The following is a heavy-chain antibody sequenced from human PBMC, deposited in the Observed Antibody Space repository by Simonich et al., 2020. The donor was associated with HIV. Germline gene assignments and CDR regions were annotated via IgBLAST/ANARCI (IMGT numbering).Heavy chain of an antibody. D-gene: IGHD6-19*01. Sequence: QVHLQQWGAGLLKPSETLSLTCTVYGESFSGYYWSWIRQPPGKGLEWIGEINHRGSTNHNPALKGQLTISVDTSKNQFSLKLSSVTAADTAVYYCARHIVEQWLPAVDAFDMWGQGTMVTVSS. J-gene: IGHJ3*02. CDR1: GESFSGYY. CDR3: ARHIVEQWLPAVDAFDM. V-gene: IGHV4-34*01. CDR2: INHRGST.